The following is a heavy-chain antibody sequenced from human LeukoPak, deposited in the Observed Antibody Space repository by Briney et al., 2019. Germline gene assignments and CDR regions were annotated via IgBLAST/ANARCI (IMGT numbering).Heavy chain of an antibody. CDR2: ISSSSSYI. Sequence: GGSLRLSCAAPGFTFSSYSMNWVRQAPGKGLEWVSSISSSSSYIYYADSVKGRFTISRDNAKNSLYLQMNSLRAEDTAVYYCASRIAVAPNNWFDPWGQGTLVTVSS. CDR3: ASRIAVAPNNWFDP. J-gene: IGHJ5*02. D-gene: IGHD6-19*01. CDR1: GFTFSSYS. V-gene: IGHV3-21*01.